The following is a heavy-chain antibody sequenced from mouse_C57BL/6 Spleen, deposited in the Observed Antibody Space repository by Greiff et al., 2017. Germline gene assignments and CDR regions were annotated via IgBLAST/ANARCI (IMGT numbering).Heavy chain of an antibody. CDR1: GYTFTSYD. J-gene: IGHJ1*03. D-gene: IGHD1-1*01. Sequence: VQLQQSGPELVKPGASVKLSCKASGYTFTSYDINWVKQRPGQGLEWIGWIYPRDGSTKYNEKFKGKATLTVDTSSSTAYMELHSLTSEDSAVYFCARSGVSYYYGSSHLWYFDVWGTGTTVTVSS. CDR3: ARSGVSYYYGSSHLWYFDV. CDR2: IYPRDGST. V-gene: IGHV1-85*01.